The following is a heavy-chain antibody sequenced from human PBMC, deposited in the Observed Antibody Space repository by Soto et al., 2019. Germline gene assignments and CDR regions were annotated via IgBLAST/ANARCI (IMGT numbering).Heavy chain of an antibody. V-gene: IGHV4-34*01. CDR2: INHSGST. D-gene: IGHD2-2*01. J-gene: IGHJ6*02. Sequence: QVQLQQWGAGLLKPSETLSLTCAVYGGSFSGYYWSWIRQPPGKGLEWIGEINHSGSTKYNPSLKSRVTISVDTSKNQFSLKLSSVTAADTAVYYCARGGYCSSTSCYLIYYYGMDVWGQGTTVTVSS. CDR1: GGSFSGYY. CDR3: ARGGYCSSTSCYLIYYYGMDV.